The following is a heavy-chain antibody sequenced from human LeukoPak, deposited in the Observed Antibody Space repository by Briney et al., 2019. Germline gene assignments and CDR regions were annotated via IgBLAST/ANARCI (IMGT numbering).Heavy chain of an antibody. CDR2: ISSSSSYI. CDR1: GFTFSSYS. CDR3: ARVVTGEYYFDY. V-gene: IGHV3-21*01. Sequence: GGSLRLSCAASGFTFSSYSMNWVRQAPGKGLEWVSSISSSSSYIYYADSVKGRFTISRDNAKNSLYLQMNSLRAEDTAVYYCARVVTGEYYFDYWGQGTLVTVSS. J-gene: IGHJ4*02. D-gene: IGHD7-27*01.